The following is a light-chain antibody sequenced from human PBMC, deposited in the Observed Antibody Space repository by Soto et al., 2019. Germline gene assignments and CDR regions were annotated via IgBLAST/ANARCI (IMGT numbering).Light chain of an antibody. V-gene: IGKV3D-15*01. CDR1: QSVSSN. CDR3: QQYNNWPFT. Sequence: EIVRTQSPATLSVSPGERATLSCRASQSVSSNLAWYQQKPGQVPRLLIYVASTRAIGIPARFSGSGSGTEFTLTSSSLQSEDFPVYYCQQYNNWPFTFGPGTKVDIK. J-gene: IGKJ3*01. CDR2: VAS.